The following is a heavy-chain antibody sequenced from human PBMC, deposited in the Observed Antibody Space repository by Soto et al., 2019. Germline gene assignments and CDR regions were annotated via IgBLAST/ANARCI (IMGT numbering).Heavy chain of an antibody. V-gene: IGHV5-51*01. J-gene: IGHJ6*02. Sequence: PGESLKISCKGSGYSFTSYWIGWVRQMPGKGLEWMGIIYPGDSDTRHSPSFQGQVTISADKSISTAYLQWSSLKASDTAMYYCARPRSSSRNYYGMDVWGQGTTVTVSS. CDR3: ARPRSSSRNYYGMDV. CDR2: IYPGDSDT. D-gene: IGHD6-13*01. CDR1: GYSFTSYW.